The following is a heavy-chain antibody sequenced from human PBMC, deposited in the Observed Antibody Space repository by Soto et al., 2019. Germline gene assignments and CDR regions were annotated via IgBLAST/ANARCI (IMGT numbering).Heavy chain of an antibody. CDR2: MYYSGST. J-gene: IGHJ6*02. Sequence: SETLSLTCTVSGGSIISTSYYLGWIRQPPGKGLEWIGSMYYSGSTYYSPSLKSRVTISVDTSKNQFSLKLSSVTAADTAVYYCAGQPTAGSYYDLGSYYYYYTMDVWGQGTTVTVSS. D-gene: IGHD3-10*01. V-gene: IGHV4-39*01. CDR3: AGQPTAGSYYDLGSYYYYYTMDV. CDR1: GGSIISTSYY.